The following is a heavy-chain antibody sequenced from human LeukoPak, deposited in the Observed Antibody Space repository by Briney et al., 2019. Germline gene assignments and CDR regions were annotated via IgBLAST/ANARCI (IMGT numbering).Heavy chain of an antibody. V-gene: IGHV3-23*01. J-gene: IGHJ3*02. Sequence: GGSLRLSCAASGFTFSTSAMNWARQAPGKGLEWVSAISGSGGSTYYADSVKGRFTISRDNSKNTLYLQMNSLRAEDTAVYYCAKASYYDSSGYYVDDAFDIWGQRTMVTVSS. CDR1: GFTFSTSA. CDR2: ISGSGGST. D-gene: IGHD3-22*01. CDR3: AKASYYDSSGYYVDDAFDI.